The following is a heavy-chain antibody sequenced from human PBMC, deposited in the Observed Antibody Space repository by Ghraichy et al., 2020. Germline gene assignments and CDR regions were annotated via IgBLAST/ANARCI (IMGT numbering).Heavy chain of an antibody. V-gene: IGHV4-34*01. D-gene: IGHD3-3*01. CDR3: ARGSVFGVAYY. CDR2: INHSGST. J-gene: IGHJ4*02. CDR1: GGSFSGYY. Sequence: SETLSLTCAVYGGSFSGYYWSWIRQPPGKGLEWIGEINHSGSTNYNPSLKSRVTISVDTSKNQFSLKLSSVTAADTAVYYCARGSVFGVAYYWGQGTLVTVSS.